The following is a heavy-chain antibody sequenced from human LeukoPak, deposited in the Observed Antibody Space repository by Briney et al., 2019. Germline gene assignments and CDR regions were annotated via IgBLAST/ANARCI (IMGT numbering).Heavy chain of an antibody. V-gene: IGHV3-23*01. Sequence: GSLRLSCAASGFTFSSYAMSWVRQAPGKGLEWVSAISGSGGSTYYADSVKGRFTISRDNSKNTLYLQMNSLRAEDTAVYYCAKSETFGGVIDTPFDYRGQGTLVTVSS. CDR1: GFTFSSYA. J-gene: IGHJ4*02. D-gene: IGHD3-16*02. CDR3: AKSETFGGVIDTPFDY. CDR2: ISGSGGST.